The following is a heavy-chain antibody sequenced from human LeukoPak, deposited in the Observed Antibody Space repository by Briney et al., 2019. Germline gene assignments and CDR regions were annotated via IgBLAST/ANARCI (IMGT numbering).Heavy chain of an antibody. Sequence: GGSLRLSCVASGFTFSSYAISWVRQAPGKGLEWVSVISGSGASTFYADSVKGRFTISRDTSKNTLYLQMNSLRAEDTAVYYCAREADSSSWSVSHHFDYWGQGTLVTVSS. D-gene: IGHD6-13*01. CDR2: ISGSGAST. CDR1: GFTFSSYA. J-gene: IGHJ4*02. V-gene: IGHV3-23*01. CDR3: AREADSSSWSVSHHFDY.